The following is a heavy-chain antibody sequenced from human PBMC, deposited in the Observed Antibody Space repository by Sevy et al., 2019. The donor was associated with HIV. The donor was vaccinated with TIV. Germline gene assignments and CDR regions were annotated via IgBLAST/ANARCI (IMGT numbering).Heavy chain of an antibody. V-gene: IGHV3-49*03. Sequence: GGSLRLSCTTSGFTFGDFAMSWFRQAPGKGLEWVGFIRAEAYGGTPEHAASVKGRFTISRDDSKNITYLQMDSLETEDTAVYFCTRGWIAGIGRGFNWLDPWGREPRSPSPQ. CDR3: TRGWIAGIGRGFNWLDP. CDR2: IRAEAYGGTP. CDR1: GFTFGDFA. J-gene: IGHJ5*02. D-gene: IGHD6-13*01.